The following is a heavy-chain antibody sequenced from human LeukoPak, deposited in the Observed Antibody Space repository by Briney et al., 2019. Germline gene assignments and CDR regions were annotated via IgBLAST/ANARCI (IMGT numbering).Heavy chain of an antibody. V-gene: IGHV4-39*01. CDR2: IYYSGST. Sequence: SETLSLTCTVSGGSLSSSSYYWGWARQPPGRGLEWLGCIYYSGSTNYNPSLKSRVTISVDTSKNQFSLKLSSVTAADTAVYYCARHPLGRDYNWNAFDIWGQGTMVTVSS. CDR3: ARHPLGRDYNWNAFDI. CDR1: GGSLSSSSYY. J-gene: IGHJ3*02. D-gene: IGHD1-20*01.